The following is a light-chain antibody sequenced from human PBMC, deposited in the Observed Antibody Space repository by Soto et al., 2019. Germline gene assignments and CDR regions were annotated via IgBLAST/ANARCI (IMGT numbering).Light chain of an antibody. Sequence: QSALTQPASVSGSPGQSITISCTGTSSDVGGYNYVSWYQQHPVKAPKLMIYDVTNRPSGVSDRFSGSKSGNTASLTISGLQAEDEADYECSSYTSSSTPYVFGAGTKLTVL. J-gene: IGLJ1*01. CDR1: SSDVGGYNY. V-gene: IGLV2-14*01. CDR2: DVT. CDR3: SSYTSSSTPYV.